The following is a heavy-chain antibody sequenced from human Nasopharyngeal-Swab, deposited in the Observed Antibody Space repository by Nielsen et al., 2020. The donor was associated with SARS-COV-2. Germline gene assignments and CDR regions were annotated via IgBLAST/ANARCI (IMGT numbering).Heavy chain of an antibody. Sequence: GESLKISCAASGFIFSGSSMHWVRQASGKGLEWIGRIRSKANSYATVYAASVKGRFTISRDDSKNTAYLQMNSLKTEVTAVYYCTRAKDDSSGSLFDYWGQGNLVTVSS. CDR2: IRSKANSYAT. V-gene: IGHV3-73*01. CDR1: GFIFSGSS. D-gene: IGHD3-22*01. CDR3: TRAKDDSSGSLFDY. J-gene: IGHJ4*02.